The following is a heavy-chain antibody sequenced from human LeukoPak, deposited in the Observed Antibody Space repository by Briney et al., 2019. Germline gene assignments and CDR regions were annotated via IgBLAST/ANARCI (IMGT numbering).Heavy chain of an antibody. J-gene: IGHJ4*02. CDR3: VREGNFDY. V-gene: IGHV3-74*01. D-gene: IGHD3-10*01. Sequence: GGSLRLSCAAPGFTFSIYWMYWVRQAPGKGLVWVSRINADGSSTNYADSVKGRFTISRDNAKNTLYLQMNSLRAEDTAVYYCVREGNFDYWGQGTLVTVSS. CDR1: GFTFSIYW. CDR2: INADGSST.